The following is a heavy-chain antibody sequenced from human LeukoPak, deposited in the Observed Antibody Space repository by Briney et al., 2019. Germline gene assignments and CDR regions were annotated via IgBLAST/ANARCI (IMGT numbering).Heavy chain of an antibody. CDR3: ARREYYYNSSGYYSFDY. CDR1: GFTFSSYD. D-gene: IGHD3-22*01. Sequence: AASLRLSCAASGFTFSSYDMTWVRQAPGKGLEWVSTISGSGGSTYYTDSVKGRCTISRDNTKNKLYLQMSSLRAEDTAVYYCARREYYYNSSGYYSFDYWGQGTLVTVSS. J-gene: IGHJ4*02. CDR2: ISGSGGST. V-gene: IGHV3-23*01.